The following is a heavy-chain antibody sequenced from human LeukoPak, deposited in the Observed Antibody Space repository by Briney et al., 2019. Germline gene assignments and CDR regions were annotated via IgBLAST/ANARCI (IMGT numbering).Heavy chain of an antibody. CDR3: ARVGYDYPLNYYYYYYMDV. D-gene: IGHD5-12*01. Sequence: PSETLSLTCTVSGGSISSYYWSWIRQPPGKGLEWIRYIYYSGSTNYNPSLKSRVTISVDTSKNQFSLKLSSVTAADTAVYYCARVGYDYPLNYYYYYYMDVWGKGTTVTISS. CDR1: GGSISSYY. J-gene: IGHJ6*03. CDR2: IYYSGST. V-gene: IGHV4-59*01.